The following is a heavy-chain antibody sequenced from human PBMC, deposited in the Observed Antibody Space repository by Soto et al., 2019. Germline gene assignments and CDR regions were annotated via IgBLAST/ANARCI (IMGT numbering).Heavy chain of an antibody. J-gene: IGHJ4*02. CDR3: TREVVTVTTLGYFDS. Sequence: VHLVQSGAEVKKPGSSVKVSCKASGGTFNTDSITWLRQAPGRSLEWLGGSIPMFGSPKYAPMFQGRVIIAADESTTTAYMELSSLRSEDTAVYYCTREVVTVTTLGYFDSWGQGTLVTVSS. V-gene: IGHV1-69*01. D-gene: IGHD4-17*01. CDR2: SIPMFGSP. CDR1: GGTFNTDS.